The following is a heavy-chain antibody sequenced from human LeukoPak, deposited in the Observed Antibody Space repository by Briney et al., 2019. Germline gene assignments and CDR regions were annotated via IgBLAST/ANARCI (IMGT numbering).Heavy chain of an antibody. CDR3: ATLVAPTGTGYFDY. V-gene: IGHV4-59*01. D-gene: IGHD1-1*01. CDR1: GGSISSYY. CDR2: IYYSGST. Sequence: SETLSLTCTVSGGSISSYYWSWIRQPPGKGLEWIGYIYYSGSTNYNPSLKSRVTISVDTSKNQFPLKLSSVTAADTAVYYCATLVAPTGTGYFDYWGQGTLVTVSS. J-gene: IGHJ4*02.